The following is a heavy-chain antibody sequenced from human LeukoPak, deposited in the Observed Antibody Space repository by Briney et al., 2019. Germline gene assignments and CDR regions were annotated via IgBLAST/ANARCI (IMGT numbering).Heavy chain of an antibody. CDR2: INPSGGST. D-gene: IGHD4-23*01. Sequence: GASVKVSCKASGNTFTSYYMHWVRQAPGQGLEWMGIINPSGGSTNYAQKFQGRVTMTRDTSTSTVYIELSSLRSEDTAVYYCARYYGGNSPIDYWGQGTLVTVSS. CDR1: GNTFTSYY. J-gene: IGHJ4*02. V-gene: IGHV1-46*01. CDR3: ARYYGGNSPIDY.